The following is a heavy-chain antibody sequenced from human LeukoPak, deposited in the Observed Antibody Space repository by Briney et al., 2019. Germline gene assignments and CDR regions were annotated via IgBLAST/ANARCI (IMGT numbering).Heavy chain of an antibody. Sequence: GGSLRLSCAASGFTFSSYAMSWFRQAPGKGLEWVGFIRSKAYGGTTEYAASVKGRFTISRDDSKSIAYLQMNSLKTEDTAVYYCTRVMITFGGVQTGQDYWGQGTLVTVSS. CDR1: GFTFSSYA. CDR2: IRSKAYGGTT. V-gene: IGHV3-49*03. J-gene: IGHJ4*02. CDR3: TRVMITFGGVQTGQDY. D-gene: IGHD3-16*01.